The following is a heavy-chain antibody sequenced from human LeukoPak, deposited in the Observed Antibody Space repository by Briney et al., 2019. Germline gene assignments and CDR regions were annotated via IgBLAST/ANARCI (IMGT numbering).Heavy chain of an antibody. CDR3: ARDEDPGYSSSWIDY. Sequence: ASVKLSCKASGSTFTSYGISWVRQAPGQGLEWMGWISAYNGNTNYAQKLQGRVTMTTDTSTSTAYMELRSLRSDDTAVYYCARDEDPGYSSSWIDYWGQGTLVTVSS. CDR1: GSTFTSYG. V-gene: IGHV1-18*01. J-gene: IGHJ4*02. D-gene: IGHD6-13*01. CDR2: ISAYNGNT.